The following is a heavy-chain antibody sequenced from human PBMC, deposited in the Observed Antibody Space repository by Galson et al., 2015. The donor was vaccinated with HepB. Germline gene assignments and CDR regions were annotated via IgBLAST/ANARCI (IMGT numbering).Heavy chain of an antibody. Sequence: ETLSLTCTVSGGSVNSGSYHWSWIRQPPGKGLEWIGHIYDTTNTNYNPSLKSRVTISIDSSKNQFSLQLNSMTAADTAMYYCARGVVTVSVWSWPGPKSQPQHLDYWGQGALVTVSS. J-gene: IGHJ4*02. V-gene: IGHV4-61*01. D-gene: IGHD5/OR15-5a*01. CDR1: GGSVNSGSYH. CDR2: IYDTTNT. CDR3: ARGVVTVSVWSWPGPKSQPQHLDY.